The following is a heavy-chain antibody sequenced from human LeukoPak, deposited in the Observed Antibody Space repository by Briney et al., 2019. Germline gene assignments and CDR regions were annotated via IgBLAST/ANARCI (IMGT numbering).Heavy chain of an antibody. Sequence: GASLRLSCAASGFTFSSYAMSWVRQAPGKGLEWVSAISGSGGSTYYADSVKGRFTISRDNSKNTLYLQMNSLRAEDTAVYYCAKVGDFSGSFYYSDYWGQGTLVTVSS. CDR3: AKVGDFSGSFYYSDY. CDR1: GFTFSSYA. D-gene: IGHD1-26*01. J-gene: IGHJ4*02. V-gene: IGHV3-23*01. CDR2: ISGSGGST.